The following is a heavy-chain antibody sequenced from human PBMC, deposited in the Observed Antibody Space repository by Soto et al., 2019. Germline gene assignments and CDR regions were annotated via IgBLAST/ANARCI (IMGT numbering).Heavy chain of an antibody. CDR3: ARPTSTGTTSGYYFDY. J-gene: IGHJ4*02. CDR2: IIPILDIT. D-gene: IGHD1-7*01. Sequence: QVQLVQSGAEVKKPGSSVKVSCKASGGTFSSYPISWVRQAPGQGLEWMGRIIPILDITDYAQRFQGRVTITADKSTSTAYMELSSLSSADTAVYYCARPTSTGTTSGYYFDYWGQGTLVTVSS. CDR1: GGTFSSYP. V-gene: IGHV1-69*02.